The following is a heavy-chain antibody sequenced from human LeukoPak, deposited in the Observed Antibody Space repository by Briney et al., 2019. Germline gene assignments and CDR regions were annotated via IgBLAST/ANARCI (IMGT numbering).Heavy chain of an antibody. J-gene: IGHJ4*02. D-gene: IGHD6-19*01. CDR3: AREGQWKRIRALDY. CDR2: IYHSGTT. Sequence: SETLSLTCAVSGYSISSGSFWGWIRQPPGKGLEWIGTIYHSGTTYYNPSLKSRVIISVDTSKNQFSLRLRSVTAADTAVYYCAREGQWKRIRALDYWGQGTLVTVSS. V-gene: IGHV4-38-2*02. CDR1: GYSISSGSF.